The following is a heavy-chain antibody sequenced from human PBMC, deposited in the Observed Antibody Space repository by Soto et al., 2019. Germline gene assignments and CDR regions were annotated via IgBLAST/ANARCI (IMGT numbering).Heavy chain of an antibody. CDR2: IIPIFGTA. Sequence: QVQLVQSGAEVKKPGSSVKVSCKASGGTFSSYAISRVRQAPGQGLEGMGGIIPIFGTANYAQKFQGRVTITADESTSTAYMELSSLRSEDTAVYYCASLGLGLSAYFDYWGQGTLVTVSS. CDR3: ASLGLGLSAYFDY. CDR1: GGTFSSYA. D-gene: IGHD6-19*01. V-gene: IGHV1-69*01. J-gene: IGHJ4*02.